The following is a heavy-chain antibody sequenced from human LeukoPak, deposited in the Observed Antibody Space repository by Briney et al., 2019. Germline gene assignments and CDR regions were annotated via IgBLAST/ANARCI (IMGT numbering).Heavy chain of an antibody. CDR3: AKLSGYNSGLPDY. V-gene: IGHV3-33*06. Sequence: GGSLRLSCAASGFMFSSYGMSWVSQAPGKGLEWVAIIWQDGSNKDYSDSVKGRFTISRDNSKNTLYLQMNSLRAEDTAMYYCAKLSGYNSGLPDYWGQGTLVTVSS. J-gene: IGHJ4*02. CDR1: GFMFSSYG. CDR2: IWQDGSNK. D-gene: IGHD5-18*01.